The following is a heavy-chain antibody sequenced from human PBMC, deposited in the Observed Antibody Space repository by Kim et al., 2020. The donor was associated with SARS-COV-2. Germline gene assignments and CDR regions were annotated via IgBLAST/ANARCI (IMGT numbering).Heavy chain of an antibody. CDR1: GYTFTSYD. V-gene: IGHV1-8*01. J-gene: IGHJ5*02. CDR2: MNPNSGNT. Sequence: ASVKVSCKASGYTFTSYDINWVRQATGQGLEWMGWMNPNSGNTGYAQKFQGRVTMTRNTSISTAYMELSSLRSEDTAVYYCAREVRGSRGGNWFDPWGQGTLVTVTS. D-gene: IGHD5-12*01. CDR3: AREVRGSRGGNWFDP.